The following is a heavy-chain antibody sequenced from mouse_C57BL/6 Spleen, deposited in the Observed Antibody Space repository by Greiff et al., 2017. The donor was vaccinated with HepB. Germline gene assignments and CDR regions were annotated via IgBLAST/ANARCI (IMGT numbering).Heavy chain of an antibody. CDR3: ARVYYSTYYAMDY. V-gene: IGHV5-4*01. D-gene: IGHD2-5*01. CDR2: ISDGGSYT. Sequence: EVHLVESGGGLVKPGGSLKLSCAASGFTFSSYAMSWVRQTPEKRLEWVATISDGGSYTYYPDNVKGRFTISRDNAKNNLYLQMSHLKSEDTAMYYCARVYYSTYYAMDYWGQGTSVTVSS. J-gene: IGHJ4*01. CDR1: GFTFSSYA.